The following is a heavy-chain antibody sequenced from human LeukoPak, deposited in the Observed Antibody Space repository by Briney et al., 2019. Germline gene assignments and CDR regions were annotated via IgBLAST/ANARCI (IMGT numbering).Heavy chain of an antibody. Sequence: SETLSLTCTVSGGSISSGSYYWSWIRQPAGKGLEWIGRIYTSGCTNYNPSLKSRVTISVDTSKNQFSLKLSSVTAADTAVYYCASGTGYYYGMDVWGQGTTVTVSS. CDR2: IYTSGCT. V-gene: IGHV4-61*02. D-gene: IGHD3-10*01. CDR1: GGSISSGSYY. J-gene: IGHJ6*02. CDR3: ASGTGYYYGMDV.